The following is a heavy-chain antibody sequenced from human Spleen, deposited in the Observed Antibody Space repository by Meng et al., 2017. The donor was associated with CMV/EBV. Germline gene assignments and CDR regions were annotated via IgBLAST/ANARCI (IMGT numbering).Heavy chain of an antibody. CDR1: GFTVSNYA. V-gene: IGHV3-9*03. J-gene: IGHJ3*02. Sequence: SLKISCAASGFTVSNYAMSWVRQAPGKGLEWVSGISWNSGSIGYADSVKGRFTISRDNAKNSLYLQMNSLRAEDMALYYCAKEGGGDAFDIWGQGTMVTVSS. D-gene: IGHD3-16*01. CDR2: ISWNSGSI. CDR3: AKEGGGDAFDI.